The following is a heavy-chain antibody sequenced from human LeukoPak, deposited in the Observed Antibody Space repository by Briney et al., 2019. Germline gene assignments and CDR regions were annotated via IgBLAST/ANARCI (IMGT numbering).Heavy chain of an antibody. CDR3: ARDSARDCSSTSCYANNWFDP. V-gene: IGHV4-59*12. Sequence: SETLSLTCTVSGGSISSYYWSWIRQPPGKGLEWIGYIYYSGSTNYNPSLKSRVTISVDTSKNQFSLKLSSVTAADTAVYYCARDSARDCSSTSCYANNWFDPWGQGTLVTVSS. J-gene: IGHJ5*02. CDR1: GGSISSYY. CDR2: IYYSGST. D-gene: IGHD2-2*01.